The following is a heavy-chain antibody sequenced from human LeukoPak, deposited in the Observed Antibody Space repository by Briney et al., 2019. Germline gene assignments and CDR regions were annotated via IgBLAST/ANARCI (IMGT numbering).Heavy chain of an antibody. D-gene: IGHD2-2*01. V-gene: IGHV1-2*02. CDR2: INPKSGDT. CDR1: GYTFTSYG. Sequence: ASVTVSCTASGYTFTSYGISWVRQAPGQGLEWMAWINPKSGDTNYAQKFQGRVTLTRDTSINTAFMQLSTLRFDDTAVYYCARGGVVVPPTIYSYMDVWGKGTTVTVSS. J-gene: IGHJ6*03. CDR3: ARGGVVVPPTIYSYMDV.